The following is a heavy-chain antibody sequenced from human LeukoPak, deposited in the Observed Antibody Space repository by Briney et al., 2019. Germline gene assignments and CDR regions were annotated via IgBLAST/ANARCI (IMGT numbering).Heavy chain of an antibody. V-gene: IGHV3-21*01. D-gene: IGHD2-2*01. CDR1: GFTFSSYS. Sequence: GGSLRLSCAASGFTFSSYSMNWVRQAPGKGLEWVSSISSSSSYIYYADSVKGRFTISRDNAKNSLYLRMNSLRAEDTAVYYCARGYCSSTSCYHGDYYYYYMDVWSKGTTVTVSS. CDR3: ARGYCSSTSCYHGDYYYYYMDV. CDR2: ISSSSSYI. J-gene: IGHJ6*03.